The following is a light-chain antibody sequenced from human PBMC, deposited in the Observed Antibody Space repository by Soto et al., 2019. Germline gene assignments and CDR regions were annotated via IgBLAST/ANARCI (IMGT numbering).Light chain of an antibody. J-gene: IGKJ1*01. Sequence: ELVLTQPGTLSLSPGERATLSCSASQTISYSYLAWYQQKPGQAPRILIYGESIRATGIPDSFSGSGSGTDLTLTISRLEPEDFAVYYCQQYGNSPWTCGQGTKVDIK. V-gene: IGKV3-20*01. CDR1: QTISYSY. CDR3: QQYGNSPWT. CDR2: GES.